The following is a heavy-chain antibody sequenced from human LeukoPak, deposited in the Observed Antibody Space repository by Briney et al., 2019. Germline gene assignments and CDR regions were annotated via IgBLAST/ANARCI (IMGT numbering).Heavy chain of an antibody. CDR1: GGSISTSEYY. D-gene: IGHD1-1*01. CDR3: ARRRNGVPYYFDY. CDR2: FYYSGST. Sequence: PSETLSLTCTVPGGSISTSEYYWGWIRQPPGKGLEWIGSFYYSGSTYYNPSLKSRLTISVDTSNNQFSLRLTSVTAADTAVYYCARRRNGVPYYFDYWGQGTLVTVSS. J-gene: IGHJ4*02. V-gene: IGHV4-39*01.